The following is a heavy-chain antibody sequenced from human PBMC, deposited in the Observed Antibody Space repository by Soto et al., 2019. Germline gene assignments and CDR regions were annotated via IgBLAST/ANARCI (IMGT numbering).Heavy chain of an antibody. CDR3: ARGGDYYGSGEGPWFDP. V-gene: IGHV1-69*01. J-gene: IGHJ5*02. D-gene: IGHD3-10*01. Sequence: QVQLVQSGAEVKKPGSSVKVSCKASGGTFSSYAISWVRQAPGQGLEWMGGIIPIFGTANYAQKFQGRVTITADESTSTAYMELSSLRSEDTAVYYCARGGDYYGSGEGPWFDPWGQGTLVTVSS. CDR1: GGTFSSYA. CDR2: IIPIFGTA.